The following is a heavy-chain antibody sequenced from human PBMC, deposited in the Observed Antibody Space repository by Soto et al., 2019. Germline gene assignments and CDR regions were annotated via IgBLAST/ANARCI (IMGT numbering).Heavy chain of an antibody. Sequence: GSLRLSCAASGFTFSSYAMSWVRQAPGKGLEWVSAISGSGGSTYYADSVKGRFTISRDNSKNTLYLQMNSLRAEDTAVYYCAKDFQVYYDILTGYWNSFDYWGQGTLVTVSS. CDR1: GFTFSSYA. CDR3: AKDFQVYYDILTGYWNSFDY. D-gene: IGHD3-9*01. V-gene: IGHV3-23*01. J-gene: IGHJ4*02. CDR2: ISGSGGST.